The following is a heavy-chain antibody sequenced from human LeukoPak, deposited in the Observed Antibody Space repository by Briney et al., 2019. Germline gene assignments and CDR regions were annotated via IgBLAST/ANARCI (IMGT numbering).Heavy chain of an antibody. Sequence: PGGSLRLSCAASGFTFSSYSMSWVRQAPGKGLEWVANIKQDGSEKYYVDSVKGRFTISRDNAKNSLYLQMNSLRAEDTAVYYCARDWGEVVVAANDAFDIWGQGTMVTVSS. CDR3: ARDWGEVVVAANDAFDI. CDR1: GFTFSSYS. V-gene: IGHV3-7*01. D-gene: IGHD2-15*01. CDR2: IKQDGSEK. J-gene: IGHJ3*02.